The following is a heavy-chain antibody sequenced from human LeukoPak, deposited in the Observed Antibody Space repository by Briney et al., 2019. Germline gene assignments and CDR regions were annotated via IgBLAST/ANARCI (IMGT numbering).Heavy chain of an antibody. CDR3: ARPYGSGGYSWFDP. J-gene: IGHJ5*02. Sequence: SETLSLTCTVSGGSISSSSYYWDWIRQPPGKGRGWNGSIYYTGRTYYNSSLKSRLTMSVDTSKNQFSLKLGSVTAADTAVYYCARPYGSGGYSWFDPWGQGTLVTVSS. CDR1: GGSISSSSYY. V-gene: IGHV4-39*01. D-gene: IGHD3-10*01. CDR2: IYYTGRT.